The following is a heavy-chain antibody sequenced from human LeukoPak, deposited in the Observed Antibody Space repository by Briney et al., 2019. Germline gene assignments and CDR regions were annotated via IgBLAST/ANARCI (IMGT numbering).Heavy chain of an antibody. CDR1: GFTFGSYG. CDR3: ARDRSVRGVIGYFDY. Sequence: GGSLRLSCAASGFTFGSYGMHWVRQAPGKGLEWVAFIRYDGSNKYYADSVKGRFTISRDNSKNTLYLHVNSLRPEDTAVYYCARDRSVRGVIGYFDYWGQGTLVTVSS. CDR2: IRYDGSNK. V-gene: IGHV3-30*02. D-gene: IGHD3-10*01. J-gene: IGHJ4*02.